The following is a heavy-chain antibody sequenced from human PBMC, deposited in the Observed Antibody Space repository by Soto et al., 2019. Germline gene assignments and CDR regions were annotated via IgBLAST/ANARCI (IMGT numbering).Heavy chain of an antibody. J-gene: IGHJ5*02. CDR2: IFYSGGT. D-gene: IGHD3-22*01. CDR1: GGSILDSTYY. CDR3: ARQASGYYYGWFDP. V-gene: IGHV4-39*01. Sequence: SETLSLTCTVSGGSILDSTYYWAWIRQSPGKGLEWIGTIFYSGGTFYTPSLKSRVTMSVDTSNNQFSLKLSSVTAADTAVFYCARQASGYYYGWFDPWGQGTLVTVSS.